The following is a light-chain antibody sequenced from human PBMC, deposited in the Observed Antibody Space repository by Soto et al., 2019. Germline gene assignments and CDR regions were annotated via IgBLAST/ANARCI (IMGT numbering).Light chain of an antibody. J-gene: IGKJ2*01. CDR3: QQYNTYS. V-gene: IGKV1-17*02. CDR2: AVS. Sequence: IQMTQSPSSLSASVGDRVTITCRASQDIGNKLGWYEVKPGKAPKLLIYAVSTLQSGVPSRFSGSGSGTEFTLTISNLQPDDFATYYCQQYNTYSFGQGTKVDIK. CDR1: QDIGNK.